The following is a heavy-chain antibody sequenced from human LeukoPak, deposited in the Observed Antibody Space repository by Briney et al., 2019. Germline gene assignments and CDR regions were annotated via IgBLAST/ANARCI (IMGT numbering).Heavy chain of an antibody. CDR1: GFTFSSYW. V-gene: IGHV3-7*01. D-gene: IGHD1-26*01. CDR2: IKQDGSEK. CDR3: AREGVWEYGMLGDI. Sequence: PGGSLRLSCAASGFTFSSYWMSWVRQAPGKGLEWVANIKQDGSEKYYVDSVKGRFTISRDNAKNSLYLQMNSLRAEDTAVYYCAREGVWEYGMLGDIWGQGTMVTVSS. J-gene: IGHJ3*02.